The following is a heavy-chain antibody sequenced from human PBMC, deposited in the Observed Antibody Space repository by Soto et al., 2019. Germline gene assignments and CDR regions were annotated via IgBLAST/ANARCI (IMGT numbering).Heavy chain of an antibody. CDR2: ISAYNGNT. Sequence: ASVKVSCKASGYTFTSYGISWARQAPGQGLEWMGWISAYNGNTNYAQKLQGRVTMTTDTSTSTAYMKMRSLRSDDTALYYCASAPLWFGELNNWFDPWGQGTLVTVSS. D-gene: IGHD3-10*01. V-gene: IGHV1-18*01. CDR3: ASAPLWFGELNNWFDP. CDR1: GYTFTSYG. J-gene: IGHJ5*02.